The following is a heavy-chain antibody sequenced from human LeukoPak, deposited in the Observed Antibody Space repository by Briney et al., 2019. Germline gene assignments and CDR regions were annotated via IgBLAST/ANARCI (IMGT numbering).Heavy chain of an antibody. J-gene: IGHJ4*02. CDR1: GGSISSYY. Sequence: SETLSLTCTVSGGSISSYYWSWIRQPPGKGLEWIGYIYYSGSTNYNPSLKSRVTISVDTSKNQFSLKLSSVTAADTAVYYCARLKVGAGYAPFDYWGQGTPVTVSS. V-gene: IGHV4-59*01. CDR3: ARLKVGAGYAPFDY. D-gene: IGHD3-16*01. CDR2: IYYSGST.